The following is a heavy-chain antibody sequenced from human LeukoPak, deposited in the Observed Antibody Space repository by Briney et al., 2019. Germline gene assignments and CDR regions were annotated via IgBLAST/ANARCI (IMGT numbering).Heavy chain of an antibody. CDR2: IWYDGSNK. D-gene: IGHD3-10*01. Sequence: GGSLRLSCAASGFTFSDYYMSWIRQAPGKGLEWVAVIWYDGSNKYYADSVKGRFAISRDNSKNTLYLQMNSLRAEDTAVYYCAKSPRLYYLYVWGKGTTVTVSS. CDR1: GFTFSDYY. CDR3: AKSPRLYYLYV. V-gene: IGHV3-33*06. J-gene: IGHJ6*03.